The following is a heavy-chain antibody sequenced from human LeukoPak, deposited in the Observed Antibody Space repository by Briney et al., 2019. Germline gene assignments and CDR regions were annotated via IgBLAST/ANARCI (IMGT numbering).Heavy chain of an antibody. J-gene: IGHJ4*02. CDR2: INGDGSST. V-gene: IGHV3-74*01. CDR3: ARDPYGSGRC. D-gene: IGHD3-10*01. CDR1: GFTFSNYW. Sequence: SGGSLRLSCAASGFTFSNYWMHWVRQAPGKGLVWVSRINGDGSSTSYADSVKGRFTISRDNAKNTLYLQMDSLRAEDTAVYYCARDPYGSGRCWGQGTRVTVSS.